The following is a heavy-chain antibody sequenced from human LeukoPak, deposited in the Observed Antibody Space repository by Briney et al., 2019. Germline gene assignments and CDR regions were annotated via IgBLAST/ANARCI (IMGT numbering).Heavy chain of an antibody. D-gene: IGHD5-12*01. V-gene: IGHV3-15*01. CDR3: TTTNVVATISPDY. J-gene: IGHJ4*02. CDR1: GXTFSNAW. Sequence: PGGSLRLSCAASGXTFSNAWMSWVRQAPGKGLEWVGRIKSKTDGGTTDYAAPVKGRFTISRDDSKNTLYLQMNSLKTEDTAVYYCTTTNVVATISPDYWGQGTLVTVSS. CDR2: IKSKTDGGTT.